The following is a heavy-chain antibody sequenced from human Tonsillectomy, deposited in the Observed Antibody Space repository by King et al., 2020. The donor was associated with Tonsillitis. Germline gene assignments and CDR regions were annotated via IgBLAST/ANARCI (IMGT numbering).Heavy chain of an antibody. CDR1: GGSVISISHY. CDR2: MYYSGPT. Sequence: QLQESGPGLVKPSETLSLTCTVSGGSVISISHYCGWIRQPPGKGLEWIGNMYYSGPTYYNPSLKSRVTISLDTSQNQFSLKLSSVTAADTAVYYCVRQTGTTGWFDYWGQGTLVTVSS. J-gene: IGHJ4*02. D-gene: IGHD1-1*01. V-gene: IGHV4-39*01. CDR3: VRQTGTTGWFDY.